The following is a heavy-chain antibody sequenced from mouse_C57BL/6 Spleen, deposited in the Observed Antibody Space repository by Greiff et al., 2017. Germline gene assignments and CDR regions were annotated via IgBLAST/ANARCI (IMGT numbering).Heavy chain of an antibody. CDR1: GYSITSGYD. CDR3: ARGPIEGGFAY. J-gene: IGHJ3*01. D-gene: IGHD2-12*01. CDR2: ISYSGST. Sequence: EVKLMESGPGMVKPSQSLSLTCTVTGYSITSGYDWHWIRHFPGNKLEWMGYISYSGSTNYNPSLKSRISITHDTSKNHFFLKLNSVTTEDTATYYCARGPIEGGFAYWGQGTLVTVSA. V-gene: IGHV3-1*01.